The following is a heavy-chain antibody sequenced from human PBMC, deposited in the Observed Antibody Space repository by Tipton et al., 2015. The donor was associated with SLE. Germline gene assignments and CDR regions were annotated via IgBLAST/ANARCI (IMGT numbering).Heavy chain of an antibody. V-gene: IGHV3-53*04. CDR1: GFTIRNNY. J-gene: IGHJ4*02. CDR2: IFSADTT. D-gene: IGHD1-26*01. CDR3: ARDTDGWEVVLGY. Sequence: QLVQSGGGLVLPGGSLRLSCAASGFTIRNNYMHWVRQAPGKGLEWVAIIFSADTTHYADSVKGRFTISRDSAKNTLSLQMNSLKTEDTAVYYCARDTDGWEVVLGYWGQGTLVTVAS.